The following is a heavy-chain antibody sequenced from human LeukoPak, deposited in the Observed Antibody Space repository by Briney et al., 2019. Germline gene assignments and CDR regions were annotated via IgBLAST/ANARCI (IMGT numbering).Heavy chain of an antibody. CDR3: ASGQAVSDY. V-gene: IGHV3-7*01. CDR2: IKQDGSEK. D-gene: IGHD6-19*01. J-gene: IGHJ4*02. Sequence: GGSLRLSCAASGFTFSSYAMSWVRQAPGKGLEWVANIKQDGSEKYYVDSVKDRFTISRDNAKNSLYLQMNSLRAEDTAVYYCASGQAVSDYWGQGTLVTVSS. CDR1: GFTFSSYA.